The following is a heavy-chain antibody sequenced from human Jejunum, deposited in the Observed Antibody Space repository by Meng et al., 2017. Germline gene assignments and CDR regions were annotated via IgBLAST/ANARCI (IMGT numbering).Heavy chain of an antibody. CDR3: AKAPDCNNGICYFFDY. D-gene: IGHD2-8*01. J-gene: IGHJ4*02. V-gene: IGHV3-23*01. CDR1: GFTFSTSA. Sequence: GESLKISCTTSGFTFSTSAVSWVRQAPGKGLEWVSGISGSGVSTYYADSVKGRFTISRDNSKKTLHLQMNSLRAEDTAVYYCAKAPDCNNGICYFFDYWGQGTQVTVSS. CDR2: ISGSGVST.